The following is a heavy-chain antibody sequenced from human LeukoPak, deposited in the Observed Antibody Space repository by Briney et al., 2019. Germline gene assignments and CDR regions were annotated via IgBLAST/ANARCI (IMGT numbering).Heavy chain of an antibody. J-gene: IGHJ2*01. D-gene: IGHD4-11*01. Sequence: GASVKVSCKASGGTFSSYAISWVRQAPGQGLEWMGGIIPIFGTANYAQKLQGRVTMTTDTSTSTAYMELRSLRSDDTAVYYCARAYSENWYFDLWGRGTLVTVSS. V-gene: IGHV1-69*05. CDR2: IIPIFGTA. CDR3: ARAYSENWYFDL. CDR1: GGTFSSYA.